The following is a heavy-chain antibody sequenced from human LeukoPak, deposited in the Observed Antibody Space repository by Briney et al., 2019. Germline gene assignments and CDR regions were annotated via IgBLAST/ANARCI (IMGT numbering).Heavy chain of an antibody. D-gene: IGHD1-1*01. CDR3: ARVAKERVGGVYYFDY. V-gene: IGHV3-13*01. Sequence: GGSLRLSCAASGFTFSDYDMHWVRQATGKGLEWVSAIGTAGDTYYTGSVKGRFTISRENAENSLYLQMNSPRAGDTAVYYCARVAKERVGGVYYFDYWGQGTLVTVSS. CDR2: IGTAGDT. CDR1: GFTFSDYD. J-gene: IGHJ4*02.